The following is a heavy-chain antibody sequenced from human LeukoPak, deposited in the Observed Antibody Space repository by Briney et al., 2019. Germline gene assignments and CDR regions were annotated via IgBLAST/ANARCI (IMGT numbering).Heavy chain of an antibody. Sequence: PGGSLRLSCAAPGFTFSSYSMNWVRQAPGKGLEWVSSISSSSSYIYYADSVKGRFTISRDNAKNSLYLQMNSLRAEDTAVYYCARESLGIGWYGAFDIWGQGTMVTVSS. D-gene: IGHD6-19*01. CDR1: GFTFSSYS. J-gene: IGHJ3*02. CDR3: ARESLGIGWYGAFDI. CDR2: ISSSSSYI. V-gene: IGHV3-21*01.